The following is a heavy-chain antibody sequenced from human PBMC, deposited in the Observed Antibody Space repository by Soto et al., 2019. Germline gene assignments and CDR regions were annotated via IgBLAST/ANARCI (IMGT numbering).Heavy chain of an antibody. D-gene: IGHD3-10*01. V-gene: IGHV4-31*03. CDR3: ARSFHRTMVVGYYFDY. CDR1: GGSISSGVYY. J-gene: IGHJ4*02. Sequence: SETLSLTCTVSGGSISSGVYYWSWIRQHPGKGLEWIGYIYYSGSTYYNPSLKSRVTISVDTSKNQFSLKLSSVTAADTAVYYCARSFHRTMVVGYYFDYWGQGTLVTVSS. CDR2: IYYSGST.